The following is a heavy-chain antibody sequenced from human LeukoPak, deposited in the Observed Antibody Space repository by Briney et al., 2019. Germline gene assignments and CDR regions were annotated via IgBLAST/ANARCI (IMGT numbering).Heavy chain of an antibody. CDR3: ARGDYASGSYWVY. V-gene: IGHV5-51*01. CDR2: IYPGDSDT. D-gene: IGHD3-10*01. J-gene: IGHJ4*02. CDR1: GYSFTTYW. Sequence: GESLKISCRGSGYSFTTYWIGWVRQMPAKGLEWMGIIYPGDSDTRYTPSFQGQVTMSADKSINTAYLRWSSLKASDTAMYYCARGDYASGSYWVYWGQGTPVTVSS.